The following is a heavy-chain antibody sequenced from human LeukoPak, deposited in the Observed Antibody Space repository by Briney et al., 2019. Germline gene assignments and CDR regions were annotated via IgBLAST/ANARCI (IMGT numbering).Heavy chain of an antibody. CDR1: GYTFTGYY. D-gene: IGHD6-19*01. J-gene: IGHJ4*02. V-gene: IGHV1-2*02. Sequence: GASVKVSCKASGYTFTGYYMHWVRQAPGQGLEWMGWINPNSGGTNYAQKFQGRVTMTRDTSISTAYMELSRLRSEDTAVYYCARGGWQWLVGVTVMDFDYWGQGTLVTVSS. CDR2: INPNSGGT. CDR3: ARGGWQWLVGVTVMDFDY.